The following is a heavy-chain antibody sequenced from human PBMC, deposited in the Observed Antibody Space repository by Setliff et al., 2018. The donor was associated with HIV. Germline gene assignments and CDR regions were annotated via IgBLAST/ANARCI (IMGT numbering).Heavy chain of an antibody. CDR1: GYIFTNHA. J-gene: IGHJ6*02. CDR2: INTGNGST. Sequence: GASVKVSCKASGYIFTNHAMQWVRQAPGQGLEWMGWINTGNGSTKYSQKFQGRVAISRDTFASTAYMYLSSLRSEDTAVYYCARPDSRWYARGRDPLYGMDVWGQGTTVTVSS. V-gene: IGHV1-3*04. D-gene: IGHD6-13*01. CDR3: ARPDSRWYARGRDPLYGMDV.